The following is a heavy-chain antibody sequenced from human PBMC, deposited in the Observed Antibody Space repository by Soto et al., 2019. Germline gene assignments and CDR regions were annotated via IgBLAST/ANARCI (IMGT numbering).Heavy chain of an antibody. Sequence: PGGSLRLSCAACGFTFSSYAMSWVRQAPGKGLEWVSAISGSGGSTYYADSVKGRFTISRDNSKNTLYLQMNSLRAEDTAVYYCATPYAYGDPYYYYYMDVWGKGTTVTVSS. D-gene: IGHD4-17*01. V-gene: IGHV3-23*01. CDR1: GFTFSSYA. CDR3: ATPYAYGDPYYYYYMDV. CDR2: ISGSGGST. J-gene: IGHJ6*03.